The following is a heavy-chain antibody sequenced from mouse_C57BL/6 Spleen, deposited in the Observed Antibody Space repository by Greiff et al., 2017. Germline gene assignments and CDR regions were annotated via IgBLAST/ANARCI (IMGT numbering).Heavy chain of an antibody. Sequence: QVQLQQSVAELVRPGASVTLSCKASGYTFNDYEMHWVKQTPVHGLEWIGAIDPETGGTAYNQKFKGKAILTADKSSSTAYMELRSLTSEDSAVYYCYRYCCAMGDWGKGTSVTVSS. CDR3: YRYCCAMGD. V-gene: IGHV1-15*01. D-gene: IGHD2-14*01. J-gene: IGHJ4*01. CDR1: GYTFNDYE. CDR2: IDPETGGT.